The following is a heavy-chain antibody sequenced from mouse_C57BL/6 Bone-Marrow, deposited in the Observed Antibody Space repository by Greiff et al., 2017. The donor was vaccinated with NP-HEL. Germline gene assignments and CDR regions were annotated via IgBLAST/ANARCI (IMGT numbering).Heavy chain of an antibody. J-gene: IGHJ2*01. V-gene: IGHV1-50*01. CDR2: IDPSDSYT. Sequence: QVQLQQPGAELVKPGASVKLSCKASGYTFTSYWMQWVKQRPGQGLEWIGEIDPSDSYTNYNQKFKGKATLTVDTSSSTAYMQLSSLTSEDSAVYYCTRGDNLGQGTTLTVSS. CDR3: TRGDN. CDR1: GYTFTSYW.